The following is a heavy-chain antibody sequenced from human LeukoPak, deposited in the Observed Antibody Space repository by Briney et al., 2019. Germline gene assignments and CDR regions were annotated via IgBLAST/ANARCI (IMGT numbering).Heavy chain of an antibody. D-gene: IGHD5-12*01. J-gene: IGHJ6*03. CDR2: IYSGGTT. CDR1: GFNVRSTY. CDR3: ARRSGYDPSAYYMDV. V-gene: IGHV3-53*01. Sequence: GGSLRLSCAASGFNVRSTYMSWVRQAPGKGLEWVSVIYSGGTTYNADSVKGRFTISRDNAKNSLYLQMNSLRAEDTAVYYCARRSGYDPSAYYMDVWGKGTTVTVSS.